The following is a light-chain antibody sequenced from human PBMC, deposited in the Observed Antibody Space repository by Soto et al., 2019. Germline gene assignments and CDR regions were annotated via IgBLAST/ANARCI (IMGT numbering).Light chain of an antibody. CDR1: QSVKTF. V-gene: IGKV3-20*01. J-gene: IGKJ4*01. Sequence: EIVLTQSPATLSLSPGERATLSCRASQSVKTFLAWYQPKPGQAPRLLIYGASSRATGIPDRFSGSGSGTDFTLTISRLEPEDFAVYYCQQYGSSPLTFGGGTKVDIK. CDR2: GAS. CDR3: QQYGSSPLT.